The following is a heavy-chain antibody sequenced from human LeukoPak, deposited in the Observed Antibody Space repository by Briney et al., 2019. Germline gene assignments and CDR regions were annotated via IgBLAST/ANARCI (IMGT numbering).Heavy chain of an antibody. J-gene: IGHJ4*02. CDR3: AKTPGDCTGGTCYSFDY. D-gene: IGHD2-15*01. CDR2: ISGSGDNT. Sequence: PGGYLRVSCAASGFTFYTYAMTWVRQAPGKGLEWVSSISGSGDNTYYADSVKGRFTVSRDNSKNTLYLQMNSLRAEDTAVYYCAKTPGDCTGGTCYSFDYWGQGSLVTVSS. V-gene: IGHV3-23*01. CDR1: GFTFYTYA.